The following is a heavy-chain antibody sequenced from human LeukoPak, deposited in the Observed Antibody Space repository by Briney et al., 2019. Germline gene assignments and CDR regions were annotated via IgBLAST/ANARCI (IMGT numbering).Heavy chain of an antibody. CDR3: ARSEYSGSYGALVRY. CDR1: GGSVSSSRYY. J-gene: IGHJ4*02. V-gene: IGHV4-39*07. Sequence: SETLSLTCTVSGGSVSSSRYYWGWIRQSPGKGLEWIGSIYYSESTYYNPSLKSRVTISVDTSKNQFSLKLSSVTAADTAVYYCARSEYSGSYGALVRYWGQGTLVTVSS. CDR2: IYYSEST. D-gene: IGHD1-26*01.